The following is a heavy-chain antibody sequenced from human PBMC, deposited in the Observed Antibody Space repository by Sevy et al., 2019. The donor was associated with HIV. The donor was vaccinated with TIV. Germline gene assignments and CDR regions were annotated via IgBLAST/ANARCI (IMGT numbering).Heavy chain of an antibody. CDR1: GFTFSSYW. Sequence: GGSLRLSCAASGFTFSSYWMSWVRQAPGKGLEWVANIKQDGSEKYYVDSVKGRFTISRDNAKNSLYPQMNSLRAEDTAVYYCARDGTYYYDSSGYGYWGQGTLVTVSS. V-gene: IGHV3-7*01. D-gene: IGHD3-22*01. CDR3: ARDGTYYYDSSGYGY. J-gene: IGHJ4*02. CDR2: IKQDGSEK.